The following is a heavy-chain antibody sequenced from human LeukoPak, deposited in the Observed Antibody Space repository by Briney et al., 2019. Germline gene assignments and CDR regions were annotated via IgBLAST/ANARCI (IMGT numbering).Heavy chain of an antibody. CDR1: GFTFSSYG. CDR2: ISYDGSNK. CDR3: ARGPNSNWSGLDF. Sequence: SLRLSCAASGFTFSSYGMHWVRQAPGKGLEWVAVISYDGSNKYYADSVKGRFTVSRDNAKNTLYLQVNNLRAEDTAVYYCARGPNSNWSGLDFWGQGTLLTVSS. D-gene: IGHD6-6*01. J-gene: IGHJ4*02. V-gene: IGHV3-30*03.